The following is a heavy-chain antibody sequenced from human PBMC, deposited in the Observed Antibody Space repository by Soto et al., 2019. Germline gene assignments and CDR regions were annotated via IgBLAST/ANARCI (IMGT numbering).Heavy chain of an antibody. CDR3: ARDHIAAAGTWDY. CDR2: IYYSGST. Sequence: SETPSLTCTVSGGSISSYYWSWIRQPPGKGLEWIGYIYYSGSTNYNPSLKSRVTISVDTSKNQFSLKLSSVTAADTAVYYCARDHIAAAGTWDYWGQGTLVTVSS. V-gene: IGHV4-59*01. D-gene: IGHD6-13*01. J-gene: IGHJ4*02. CDR1: GGSISSYY.